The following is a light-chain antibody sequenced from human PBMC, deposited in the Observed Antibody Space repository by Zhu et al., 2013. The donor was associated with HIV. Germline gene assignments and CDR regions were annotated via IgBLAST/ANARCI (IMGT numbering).Light chain of an antibody. V-gene: IGKV3-11*01. CDR1: RSIGSY. J-gene: IGKJ4*01. CDR2: DAS. CDR3: QQRSNWPPLT. Sequence: EIVLTQSPATLSLSPGERATLSCRASRSIGSYLAWYQQKPGRAPRLLIYDASTRATGIPARFSGSGSGTDFTLTISSLEPEDFAVYYCQQRSNWPPLTFGGGTKVEIK.